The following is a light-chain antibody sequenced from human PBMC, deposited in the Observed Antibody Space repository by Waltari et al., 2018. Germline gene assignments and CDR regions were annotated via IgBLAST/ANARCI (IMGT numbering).Light chain of an antibody. CDR1: QNIRSY. CDR3: QQSYSTPYT. Sequence: DIQMTQSPSSLSASVRDRVTITCRASQNIRSYLNWYQEKPGKAPKVLIYAASNLQNGVPSRFSGSGSGTDCTLTISSLQPEDFATYYCQQSYSTPYTFGQGTKLEIK. J-gene: IGKJ2*01. V-gene: IGKV1-39*01. CDR2: AAS.